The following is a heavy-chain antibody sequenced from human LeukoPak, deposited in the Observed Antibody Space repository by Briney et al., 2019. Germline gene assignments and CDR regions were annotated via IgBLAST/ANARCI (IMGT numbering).Heavy chain of an antibody. V-gene: IGHV6-1*01. D-gene: IGHD6-19*01. CDR3: TRVQDTSGWFDY. Sequence: SQTLSLTCAISGDSVSSNSAAWNWVRQSPSRGLEWLGRTYYRSKWYHDYAVSVKSRIAINPDTSKNQVSLRLNSVTPEDTAVYYCTRVQDTSGWFDYWGQGTLVTVSS. J-gene: IGHJ5*01. CDR1: GDSVSSNSAA. CDR2: TYYRSKWYH.